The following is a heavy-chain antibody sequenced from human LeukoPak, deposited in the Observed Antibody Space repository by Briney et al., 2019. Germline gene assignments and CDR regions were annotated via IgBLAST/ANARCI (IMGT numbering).Heavy chain of an antibody. V-gene: IGHV3-48*01. Sequence: GGTLRLSCAASGFTFSYYSMNWVRQAPGKGLEWVSYISDSDTMYYADSVKGRFTISRDNVKNSLYLQMNSLRAEDTAVYYCARDLIVGTTIRYYFDYWGQGTLVTVSS. D-gene: IGHD1-26*01. CDR1: GFTFSYYS. CDR2: ISDSDTM. J-gene: IGHJ4*02. CDR3: ARDLIVGTTIRYYFDY.